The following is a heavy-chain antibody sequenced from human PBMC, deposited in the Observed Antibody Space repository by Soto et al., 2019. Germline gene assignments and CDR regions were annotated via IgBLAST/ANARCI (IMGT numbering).Heavy chain of an antibody. CDR1: GGPISSYY. CDR3: ATNQLPLHYFDY. J-gene: IGHJ4*02. Sequence: PSETLSLTCTVSGGPISSYYWSWIRQPPGKGLEWIGYIYYSGSTNYNPSLKSRVTISVDTSKNQFSLKLSSVTAADTAVYYCATNQLPLHYFDYWGQGTLVTVSS. CDR2: IYYSGST. D-gene: IGHD2-2*01. V-gene: IGHV4-59*01.